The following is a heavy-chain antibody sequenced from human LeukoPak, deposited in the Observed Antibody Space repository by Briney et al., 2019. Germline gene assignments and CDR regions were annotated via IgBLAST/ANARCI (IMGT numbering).Heavy chain of an antibody. CDR2: ISHDGSVQ. V-gene: IGHV3-30*03. Sequence: GGSLTHSCAASGFTFISYGMQWVRQAPGKGLEWVAVISHDGSVQYYADSVKGRFTISRDNSKNMVYLQMNGLRVEDTAVYYCARVGVYGGNVNDYVGRGTLVTVSS. CDR1: GFTFISYG. D-gene: IGHD4-23*01. CDR3: ARVGVYGGNVNDY. J-gene: IGHJ4*02.